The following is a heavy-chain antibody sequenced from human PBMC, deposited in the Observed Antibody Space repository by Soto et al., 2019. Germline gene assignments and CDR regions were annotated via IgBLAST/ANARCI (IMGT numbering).Heavy chain of an antibody. D-gene: IGHD6-19*01. CDR1: GFTFASYA. CDR3: AKQQSSGWTFSDY. J-gene: IGHJ4*02. V-gene: IGHV3-23*01. CDR2: ITGSGGST. Sequence: GGSLRLSCAASGFTFASYAMGWVRQAPGKGREWVSGITGSGGSTYYVDSVKGRVTMSRDNSKNTLYLQMNSLRADDTAVYYCAKQQSSGWTFSDYWGQGTLVTVSS.